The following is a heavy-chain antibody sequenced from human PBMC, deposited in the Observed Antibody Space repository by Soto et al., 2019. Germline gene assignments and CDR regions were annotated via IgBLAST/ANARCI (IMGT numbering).Heavy chain of an antibody. V-gene: IGHV1-2*02. J-gene: IGHJ3*02. CDR3: AIQEDALDI. CDR2: INPNSGGT. Sequence: GAVHVSLLSSLCTFPDCYMHGVRPATGEGREWMGWINPNSGGTNYAKKFQGRVTMTRDKSVTTEYMALSRLTSDDTAVYYCAIQEDALDIWGQGTMVTVSS. CDR1: LCTFPDCY. D-gene: IGHD2-21*01.